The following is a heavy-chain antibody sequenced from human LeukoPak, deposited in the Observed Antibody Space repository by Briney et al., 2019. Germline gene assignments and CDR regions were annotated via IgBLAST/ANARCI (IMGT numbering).Heavy chain of an antibody. Sequence: GGSLRLSCAASGFSFSSYVMNWVRQAPGKGLEWVSAISGSGGSTYYADSVKGRFTISRDNSKNTLYLQMNSLRAEDTAVYYCARSLDTAMVDYWGQGTLVTVSS. CDR1: GFSFSSYV. CDR2: ISGSGGST. D-gene: IGHD5-18*01. J-gene: IGHJ4*02. CDR3: ARSLDTAMVDY. V-gene: IGHV3-23*01.